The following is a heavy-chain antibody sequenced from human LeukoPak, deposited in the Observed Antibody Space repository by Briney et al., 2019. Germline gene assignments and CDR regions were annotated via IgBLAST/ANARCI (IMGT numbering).Heavy chain of an antibody. V-gene: IGHV1-46*01. D-gene: IGHD3-10*01. CDR1: GYIFTGYC. J-gene: IGHJ4*02. CDR2: INPSGGTT. Sequence: GASVKVSCKASGYIFTGYCMHWVRQAPGQGLEWMGIINPSGGTTSYAQKFQGRVTITADESTSTAYMELSSLRSEDTAVYYCARDKKTTMVRGVIIGFDYWGQGTLVTVSS. CDR3: ARDKKTTMVRGVIIGFDY.